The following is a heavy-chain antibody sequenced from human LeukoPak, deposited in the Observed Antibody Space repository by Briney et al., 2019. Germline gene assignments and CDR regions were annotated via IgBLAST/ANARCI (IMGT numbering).Heavy chain of an antibody. CDR2: IIPIFGTA. V-gene: IGHV1-69*06. J-gene: IGHJ5*02. CDR1: GGTFSSYA. CDR3: ARDPGGSGSYSNWFDP. Sequence: ASVKVSCKASGGTFSSYAISWVRQAPGQGLEWMGGIIPIFGTANYAQKFQGRVTITADKSTSTVYMELSSLISEDTAVYYCARDPGGSGSYSNWFDPWGQGTLVTVSS. D-gene: IGHD3-10*01.